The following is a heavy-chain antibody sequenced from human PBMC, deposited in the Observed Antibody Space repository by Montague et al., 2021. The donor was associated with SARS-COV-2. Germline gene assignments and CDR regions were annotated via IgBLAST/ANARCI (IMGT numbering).Heavy chain of an antibody. D-gene: IGHD3-10*01. CDR1: GGSINGYY. V-gene: IGHV4-59*08. CDR3: ARHAGGNYYGLDV. J-gene: IGHJ6*02. CDR2: IYSCGFT. Sequence: SETLSLTCTVSGGSINGYYWSWIRQPPGKGLEWIGYIYSCGFTSYNPSLKSRVTISRDTSKNHYSLRVISVTATDTAVYYCARHAGGNYYGLDVWGQGTTVTVSS.